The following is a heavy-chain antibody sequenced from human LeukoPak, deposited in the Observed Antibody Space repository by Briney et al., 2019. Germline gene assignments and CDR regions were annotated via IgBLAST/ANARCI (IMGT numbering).Heavy chain of an antibody. D-gene: IGHD3-10*01. CDR3: AKDANYYGSGSPLGV. V-gene: IGHV3-48*01. CDR2: ISSSTSTI. Sequence: PGGSLRLSCAASGFTFSSYSMNWVRQAPGKGLEWVSYISSSTSTIYYADSVKGRFTISRDNSKNTLYLQMNSLRAEDTAVYYCAKDANYYGSGSPLGVWGKGTTVTISS. CDR1: GFTFSSYS. J-gene: IGHJ6*04.